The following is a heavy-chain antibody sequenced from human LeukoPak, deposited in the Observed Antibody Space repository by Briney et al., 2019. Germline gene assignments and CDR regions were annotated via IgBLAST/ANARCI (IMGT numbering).Heavy chain of an antibody. CDR2: INAGNGNT. CDR1: GYTFTSYA. CDR3: ARAGGDIVVVVAATLDY. D-gene: IGHD2-15*01. Sequence: VASVKVSCKASGYTFTSYAVHWVRQAPGQRLEWMGWINAGNGNTKYSQEFQGRVTITRDTSASTAYMELSSLRSEDMAVYYCARAGGDIVVVVAATLDYWGQGTLVTVSS. V-gene: IGHV1-3*03. J-gene: IGHJ4*02.